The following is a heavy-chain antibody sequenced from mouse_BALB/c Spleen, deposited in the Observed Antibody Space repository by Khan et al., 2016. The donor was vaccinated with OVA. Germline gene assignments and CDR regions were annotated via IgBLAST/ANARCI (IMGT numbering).Heavy chain of an antibody. Sequence: QVPLQQSGAELVKAGASVKMSCKASGYTFTSYWMHWVKQRLGQGLEWFAETNPTNGRTYYNETFKSKATLTVDKSSSTAYMLRLGSTFEDSAVYYCARIKKIVATYFDYWGQGTTLTVSS. CDR1: GYTFTSYW. CDR2: TNPTNGRT. CDR3: ARIKKIVATYFDY. J-gene: IGHJ2*01. D-gene: IGHD1-1*01. V-gene: IGHV1S81*02.